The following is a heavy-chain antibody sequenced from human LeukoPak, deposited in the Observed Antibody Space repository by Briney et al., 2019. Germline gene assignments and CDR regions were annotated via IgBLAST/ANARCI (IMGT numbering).Heavy chain of an antibody. Sequence: GGSLRLSCVASGFTFNSYSMNWVRQAPGRGLEWVSSINSGSTYIFYADSVKGRSTISRDNAENSLYLQMSSLRAEDTAVYYCARVRDPDYSDNSPGAFDIWGQGTEVTVSS. CDR3: ARVRDPDYSDNSPGAFDI. CDR2: INSGSTYI. D-gene: IGHD3-22*01. CDR1: GFTFNSYS. V-gene: IGHV3-21*06. J-gene: IGHJ3*02.